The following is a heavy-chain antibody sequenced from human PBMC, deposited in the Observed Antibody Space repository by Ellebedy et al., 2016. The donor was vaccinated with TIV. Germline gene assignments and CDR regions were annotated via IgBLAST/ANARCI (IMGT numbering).Heavy chain of an antibody. J-gene: IGHJ3*02. CDR3: ARVRSSAFEI. V-gene: IGHV3-53*01. Sequence: GESLKISCAASGFSVSSNYVSWVRQAPGKGLEWVSYIYTGDSTYHADSGKGRFTISRDNSKNTVSLQLNSLIVEDTAVYYCARVRSSAFEIWGKGTMVTVSS. CDR2: IYTGDST. CDR1: GFSVSSNY.